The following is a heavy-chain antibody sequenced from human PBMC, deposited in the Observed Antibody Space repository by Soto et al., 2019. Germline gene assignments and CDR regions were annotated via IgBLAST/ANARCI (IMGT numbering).Heavy chain of an antibody. CDR2: INHSGST. CDR3: ARGRGGWSIAARSYYYYMDV. J-gene: IGHJ6*03. V-gene: IGHV4-34*01. D-gene: IGHD6-6*01. CDR1: GGSFSGYY. Sequence: QVQLRQWGAGLLKPSETLSLTCAVYGGSFSGYYWSWIRQPPGKGLEWIGEINHSGSTNYNPSLKSRVTISVDTSKNQFSLKLSSVTAADTAVYYCARGRGGWSIAARSYYYYMDVWGKGTTVTVSS.